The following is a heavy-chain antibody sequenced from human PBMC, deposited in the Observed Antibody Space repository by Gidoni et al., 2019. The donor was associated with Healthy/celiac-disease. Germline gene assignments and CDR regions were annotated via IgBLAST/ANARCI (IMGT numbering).Heavy chain of an antibody. J-gene: IGHJ4*02. D-gene: IGHD3-22*01. CDR3: ARDLRFRYYYDSSGYTSRGPYDY. V-gene: IGHV1-69*04. Sequence: GRIIPILGIANYAQKFQGRVTITADKSTSTAYMELSSLRSEDTAVYYCARDLRFRYYYDSSGYTSRGPYDYWGQGTLVTVSS. CDR2: IIPILGIA.